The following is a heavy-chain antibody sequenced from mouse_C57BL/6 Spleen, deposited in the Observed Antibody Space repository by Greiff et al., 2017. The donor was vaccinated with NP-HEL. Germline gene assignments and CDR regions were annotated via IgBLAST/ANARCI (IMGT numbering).Heavy chain of an antibody. D-gene: IGHD2-2*01. V-gene: IGHV1-39*01. CDR3: ARVGGLEGYYAMDY. CDR2: INPNYGTT. J-gene: IGHJ4*01. Sequence: EVQLQQSGPELVKPGASVKISCKASGYSFTDYNMNWVKQSNGKSLEWIGVINPNYGTTSYNQKFKGKATLTVDQSSSTAYIQLNSLTSEDSAVYYCARVGGLEGYYAMDYWGQGTSVTVSS. CDR1: GYSFTDYN.